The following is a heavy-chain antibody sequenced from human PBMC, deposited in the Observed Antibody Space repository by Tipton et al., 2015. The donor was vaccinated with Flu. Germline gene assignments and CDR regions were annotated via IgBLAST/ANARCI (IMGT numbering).Heavy chain of an antibody. CDR1: GYTFTGYY. V-gene: IGHV1-2*06. D-gene: IGHD3-22*01. CDR3: ARDRGYYYEDASDY. Sequence: QLVQSGAEVKKPGASVKVSCKASGYTFTGYYMHWVRQAPGQGLEWMGRINPNSGGTNYAQKFQGRVTMTRDTSISTAYMELSRLRSDDTAVYYCARDRGYYYEDASDYWGQGTLVTVSS. J-gene: IGHJ4*02. CDR2: INPNSGGT.